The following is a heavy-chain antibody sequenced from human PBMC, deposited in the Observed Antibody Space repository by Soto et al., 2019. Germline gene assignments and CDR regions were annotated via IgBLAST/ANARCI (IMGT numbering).Heavy chain of an antibody. Sequence: SETLSLTCTVSGGSISGGPYYWTWIRQHPGSGLEWIGYIYYTGSTYYNPSLKSRVIMSVDTSNNQLSLKLSSVTAADTAVYFCARVSGIVVVPTAKDPHYYYMDVWGKGTTVTV. CDR1: GGSISGGPYY. D-gene: IGHD2-2*01. J-gene: IGHJ6*03. CDR2: IYYTGST. V-gene: IGHV4-31*03. CDR3: ARVSGIVVVPTAKDPHYYYMDV.